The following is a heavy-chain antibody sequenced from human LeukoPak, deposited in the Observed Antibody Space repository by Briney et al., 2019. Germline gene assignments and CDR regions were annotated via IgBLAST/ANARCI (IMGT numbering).Heavy chain of an antibody. V-gene: IGHV1-46*01. J-gene: IGHJ4*02. CDR1: GYTFTSNY. Sequence: ASVKVSCKASGYTFTSNYIHWVRQAPGQGLEWMGMIYPRDGSTSYAQKFQGRVTVTRETSTSTVNMELSGLRSEDTAVYYCARDQEGFDYWGQGTLVTVSS. CDR2: IYPRDGST. CDR3: ARDQEGFDY.